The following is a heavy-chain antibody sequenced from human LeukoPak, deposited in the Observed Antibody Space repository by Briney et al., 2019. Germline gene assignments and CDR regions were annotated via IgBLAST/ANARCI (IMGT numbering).Heavy chain of an antibody. V-gene: IGHV3-64*01. D-gene: IGHD2-15*01. J-gene: IGHJ4*02. CDR3: ARDVGPY. Sequence: GGSLRLSCAASGFTFSGYAMHWVRQAPGEGLEYVSAISTTGGRTYYVNSVRGRFTISRDNSKNTLYLQMGSLRTEDTAVYYCARDVGPYWGQGTLVTVSS. CDR1: GFTFSGYA. CDR2: ISTTGGRT.